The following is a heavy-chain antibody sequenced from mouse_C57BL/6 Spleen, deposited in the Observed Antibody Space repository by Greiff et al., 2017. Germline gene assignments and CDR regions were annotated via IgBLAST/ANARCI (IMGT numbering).Heavy chain of an antibody. CDR3: ARQLGMYFDY. V-gene: IGHV5-9*01. CDR2: ISGGGGNT. J-gene: IGHJ2*01. CDR1: GFTFSSYT. Sequence: DVMLVESGGGLVKPGGSLKLSCAASGFTFSSYTMSWVRQTPEKRLEWVATISGGGGNTYYPDSVKGRFTISRDNAKNTLYLQMSSLRSEDTALYYCARQLGMYFDYWGPGTTLTVSS.